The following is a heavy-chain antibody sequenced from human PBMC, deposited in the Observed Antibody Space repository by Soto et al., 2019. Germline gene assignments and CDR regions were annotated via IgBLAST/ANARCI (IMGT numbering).Heavy chain of an antibody. CDR1: GFTFSSYA. CDR2: MSYDGSNK. V-gene: IGHV3-30-3*01. J-gene: IGHJ4*02. CDR3: ARDGGAY. D-gene: IGHD3-16*01. Sequence: QGQLVESGGGVVQPGRSLRLYCAASGFTFSSYAMHWVRRAPGKGLEWMAVMSYDGSNKYYADSVKGRFTISRDNSKNTLYLQMNSLIPEDTALYYCARDGGAYWGQGTLVIVSS.